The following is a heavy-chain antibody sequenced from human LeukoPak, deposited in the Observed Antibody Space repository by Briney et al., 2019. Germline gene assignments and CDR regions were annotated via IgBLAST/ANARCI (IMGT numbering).Heavy chain of an antibody. CDR3: ARGPTTYYDFWSGPVFDY. CDR1: GGSLSGKY. V-gene: IGHV4-34*01. J-gene: IGHJ4*02. Sequence: SETLSLTCAVYGGSLSGKYWSWLREAPGKGVEWIGEINHSTSTNYPPSLKSRVSISPDTSKTQFSLNLSSVTAADTAVYYCARGPTTYYDFWSGPVFDYWGQGTLVTVSS. D-gene: IGHD3-3*01. CDR2: INHSTST.